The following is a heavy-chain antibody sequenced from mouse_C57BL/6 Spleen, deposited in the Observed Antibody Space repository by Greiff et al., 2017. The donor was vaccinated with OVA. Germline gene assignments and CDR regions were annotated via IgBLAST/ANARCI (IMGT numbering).Heavy chain of an antibody. CDR1: GYTFTDYY. Sequence: QVQLQQSGAELVRPGASVKLSCKASGYTFTDYYINWVKQRPGQGLEWIARIYPGSGNTYYNEKFKGKATLTAEKSSSTAYMQLSSLTSEDSAVYFCAREGLITTVVARGYFDVWGTGTTVTVSS. V-gene: IGHV1-76*01. D-gene: IGHD1-1*01. J-gene: IGHJ1*03. CDR3: AREGLITTVVARGYFDV. CDR2: IYPGSGNT.